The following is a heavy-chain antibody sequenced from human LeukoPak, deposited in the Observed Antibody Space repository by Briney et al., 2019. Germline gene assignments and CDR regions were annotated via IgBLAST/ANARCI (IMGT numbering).Heavy chain of an antibody. CDR1: GGSISSYY. Sequence: SETLSLTCTVSGGSISSYYWSWIRQPPGKGLEWIGYIYYSGSTNYNPSLKSRVTISADTSKNQFSLKLSSVTAADTAVYYCARHWGDGYVRAFDIWGQGTMVTVSS. J-gene: IGHJ3*02. CDR3: ARHWGDGYVRAFDI. D-gene: IGHD5-24*01. CDR2: IYYSGST. V-gene: IGHV4-59*08.